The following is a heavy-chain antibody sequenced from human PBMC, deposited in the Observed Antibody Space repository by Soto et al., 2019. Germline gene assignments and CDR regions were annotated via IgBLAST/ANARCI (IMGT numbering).Heavy chain of an antibody. V-gene: IGHV1-69*06. J-gene: IGHJ4*02. CDR3: ARTPFNMASAGSFDFDS. CDR1: GGTFSNYA. Sequence: QGQLMQSGAEVKKPGSSVKLSCKPSGGTFSNYAFGWVRQAPGQGLEWLGGIIPLFDTVNYAQNFQGRLTITADKSTITAYMELNRLRGEDTAVYFCARTPFNMASAGSFDFDSWGQGTPVTVSS. D-gene: IGHD6-13*01. CDR2: IIPLFDTV.